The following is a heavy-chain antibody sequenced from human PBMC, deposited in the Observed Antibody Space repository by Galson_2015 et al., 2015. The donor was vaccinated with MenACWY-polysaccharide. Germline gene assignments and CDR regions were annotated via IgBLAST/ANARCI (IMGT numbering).Heavy chain of an antibody. CDR3: ARDRGSYDAYDI. J-gene: IGHJ3*02. CDR1: GFTFSTYE. D-gene: IGHD5-18*01. CDR2: ISGGGAMI. Sequence: SLRLSCAASGFTFSTYEMNWVRQSPEKGLQWIAYISGGGAMIQYADSVKGRFTISRDNAKDSLYLEMNSLTAEDTGLYYCARDRGSYDAYDIWGQGTVVTVSS. V-gene: IGHV3-48*03.